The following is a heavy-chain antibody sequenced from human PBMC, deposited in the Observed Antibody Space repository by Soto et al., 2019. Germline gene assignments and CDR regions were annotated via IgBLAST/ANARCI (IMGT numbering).Heavy chain of an antibody. CDR2: ISAYNGNT. D-gene: IGHD4-17*01. J-gene: IGHJ4*02. CDR1: GYTFTSYG. Sequence: ASVKVSCKASGYTFTSYGISWVRQVPGQGLEWMGWISAYNGNTNYAQKLQGRVTMTTDTSTSTAYMELRSLRSDDTAVYYCARDEGDYGDYHFDYWGQGTLVTVSS. CDR3: ARDEGDYGDYHFDY. V-gene: IGHV1-18*01.